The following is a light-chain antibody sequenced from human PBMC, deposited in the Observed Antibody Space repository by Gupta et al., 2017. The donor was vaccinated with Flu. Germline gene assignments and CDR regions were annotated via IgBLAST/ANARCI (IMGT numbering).Light chain of an antibody. CDR3: PQYAREALT. Sequence: VMIPSPESLAVSLGERATINCKSSQSVLYRSNNKNYCAWYQQKPGQTTKRRRDWAATRESGGPDRVSGSRSGTECTLNKSIMKAEDVAVYDCPQYAREALTCGAEAK. V-gene: IGKV4-1*01. CDR1: QSVLYRSNNKNY. CDR2: WAA. J-gene: IGKJ4*02.